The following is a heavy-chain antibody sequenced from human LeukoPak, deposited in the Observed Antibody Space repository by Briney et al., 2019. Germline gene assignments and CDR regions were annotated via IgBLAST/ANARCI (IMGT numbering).Heavy chain of an antibody. Sequence: SVKVSCKASGGTFSSYAISWVRQAPGQGLEWMGGIIPIFGTANYAQKFQGRVTITTDESTSTAYMELSSLRSEDTAVYYCAREIPAARYNWSDPWGQGTLVTVSS. D-gene: IGHD2-2*01. CDR2: IIPIFGTA. J-gene: IGHJ5*02. CDR3: AREIPAARYNWSDP. CDR1: GGTFSSYA. V-gene: IGHV1-69*05.